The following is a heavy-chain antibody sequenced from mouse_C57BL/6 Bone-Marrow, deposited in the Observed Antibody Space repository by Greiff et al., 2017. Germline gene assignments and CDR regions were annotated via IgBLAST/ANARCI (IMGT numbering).Heavy chain of an antibody. CDR3: ARPDGNSILDY. CDR1: EYEFPSHD. Sequence: EVQRVESGGGLVQPGESLKLSCESNEYEFPSHDMSWVRKTPEKRLELVAAINSYGGSTYYPDTMERRFIISRDNTKKTLYLQMSSLRSEDTAVYYCARPDGNSILDYWGQGTTLTVSS. V-gene: IGHV5-2*01. CDR2: INSYGGST. D-gene: IGHD2-1*01. J-gene: IGHJ2*01.